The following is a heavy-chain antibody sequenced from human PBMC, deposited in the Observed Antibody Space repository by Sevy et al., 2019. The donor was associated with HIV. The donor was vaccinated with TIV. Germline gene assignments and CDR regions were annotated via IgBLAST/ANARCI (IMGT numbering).Heavy chain of an antibody. Sequence: GGSLRLSCAASGFTFSTYGMHWVRQAPGKGLEWVAVIWFDGSNKNYADSVKGRFTSSRDIAKNTLHLQMNSLRVEDTAVYYCARVLEFYDYGDYGPAFMPDYWGQGTLVTVSS. CDR2: IWFDGSNK. CDR1: GFTFSTYG. J-gene: IGHJ4*02. V-gene: IGHV3-33*01. D-gene: IGHD4-17*01. CDR3: ARVLEFYDYGDYGPAFMPDY.